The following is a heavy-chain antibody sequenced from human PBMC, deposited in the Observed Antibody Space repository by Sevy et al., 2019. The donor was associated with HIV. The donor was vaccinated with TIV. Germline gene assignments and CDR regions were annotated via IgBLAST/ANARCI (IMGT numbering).Heavy chain of an antibody. Sequence: GGSLRLSCVASGFTFPIYSVLWVRQAPGKGLEWLTLISYDGNYKYYADSVKGRFTISRDNSNNNLYLQMSSVRVEDTALYFCARVAVEYCTNDCYHRFDHWGLGTLVTVSS. CDR1: GFTFPIYS. CDR3: ARVAVEYCTNDCYHRFDH. V-gene: IGHV3-30*04. J-gene: IGHJ4*02. CDR2: ISYDGNYK. D-gene: IGHD2-8*01.